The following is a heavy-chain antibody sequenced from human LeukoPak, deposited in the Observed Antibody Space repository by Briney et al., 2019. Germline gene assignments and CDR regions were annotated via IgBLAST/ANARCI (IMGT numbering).Heavy chain of an antibody. CDR3: ARAGNPSWPVFDY. CDR1: GFTCSSHG. J-gene: IGHJ4*02. D-gene: IGHD2-2*01. CDR2: IWYDGSIK. V-gene: IGHV3-33*08. Sequence: GGSLRLSCAASGFTCSSHGMHWVRQAPGKGLEWVAVIWYDGSIKYYADSVKGRFTISRDNSKNTLYLQMNVLRAEDTAVFYCARAGNPSWPVFDYWGQGTLVTVSS.